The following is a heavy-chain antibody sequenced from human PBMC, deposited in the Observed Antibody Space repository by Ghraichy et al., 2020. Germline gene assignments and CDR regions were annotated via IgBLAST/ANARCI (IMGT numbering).Heavy chain of an antibody. CDR2: ISSSGSDI. J-gene: IGHJ4*02. Sequence: GGSLRLSCAASGFGFSSFSMNWFRQAPEKGLEWVSAISSSGSDIYYADSVKGRFTISRDNAKNSLFLQMTGLSAEDTAVYFCASYIYWGQGILVTVSS. V-gene: IGHV3-21*06. CDR1: GFGFSSFS. CDR3: ASYIY.